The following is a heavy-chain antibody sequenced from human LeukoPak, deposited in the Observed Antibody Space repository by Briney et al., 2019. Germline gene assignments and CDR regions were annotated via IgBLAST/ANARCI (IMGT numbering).Heavy chain of an antibody. CDR3: AKGVGYCSGGSCQQFDY. D-gene: IGHD2-15*01. Sequence: GGTLRLSCAASGFTFSSYGMSWVRQAPGKGLKWVSAISGSGGSTYYADSVKGRITISRDNSKNTLYLQMNSLRAEDTAVYYCAKGVGYCSGGSCQQFDYWGQGTLVTVSS. CDR1: GFTFSSYG. V-gene: IGHV3-23*01. J-gene: IGHJ4*02. CDR2: ISGSGGST.